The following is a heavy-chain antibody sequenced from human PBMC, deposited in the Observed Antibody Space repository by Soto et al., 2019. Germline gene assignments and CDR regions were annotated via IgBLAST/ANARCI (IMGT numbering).Heavy chain of an antibody. V-gene: IGHV3-23*01. J-gene: IGHJ5*02. Sequence: SCEASGFTFSSYAMSWVRQAPGKVLEWVSASSGSGCSTYYADSLKGRFTISRDNSKNTLYLQMNSLRAEDTAVYYCAKEGLLVVIADWFDPWGQGTLVTVSS. CDR3: AKEGLLVVIADWFDP. D-gene: IGHD3-22*01. CDR2: SSGSGCST. CDR1: GFTFSSYA.